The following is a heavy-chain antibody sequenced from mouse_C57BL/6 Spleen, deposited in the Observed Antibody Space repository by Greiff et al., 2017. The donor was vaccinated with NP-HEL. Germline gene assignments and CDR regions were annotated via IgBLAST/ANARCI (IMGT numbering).Heavy chain of an antibody. J-gene: IGHJ2*01. Sequence: QVQLQQPGAELVRPGTSVKLSCKASGYTFTSYWMHWVKQRPGQGLEWIGVIDPSDSYTNYNQKFKGKATLTVDTSSSTAYMQLSSLTSEDSAVYYCARRDQGGLDDWGQGTTLTVSS. CDR3: ARRDQGGLDD. V-gene: IGHV1-59*01. CDR2: IDPSDSYT. CDR1: GYTFTSYW. D-gene: IGHD3-3*01.